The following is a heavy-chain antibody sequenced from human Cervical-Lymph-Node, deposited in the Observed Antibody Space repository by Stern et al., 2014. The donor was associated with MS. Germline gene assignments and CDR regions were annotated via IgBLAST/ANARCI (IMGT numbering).Heavy chain of an antibody. CDR2: ISAYNGNT. V-gene: IGHV1-18*04. D-gene: IGHD6-25*01. CDR1: GYTFASYD. Sequence: VQLVQSGPEVKKPGASVKVSCKASGYTFASYDIAWVRQAPGQGLEWMGWISAYNGNTNYERKLQGRVTLTTNTTTSTAYMELRGLRSDDTAIYFCARSGTRVPRGYWGQGTLITVSS. J-gene: IGHJ4*02. CDR3: ARSGTRVPRGY.